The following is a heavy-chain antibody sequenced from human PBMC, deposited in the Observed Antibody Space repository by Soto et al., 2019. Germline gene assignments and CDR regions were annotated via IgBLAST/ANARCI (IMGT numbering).Heavy chain of an antibody. D-gene: IGHD5-18*01. CDR1: GYTFTDYH. CDR3: ARMESFGSLNWFDP. V-gene: IGHV1-2*06. J-gene: IGHJ5*02. CDR2: ITPNTGDT. Sequence: ASVKVSCKASGYTFTDYHIHWVRQAPGQGLEWLARITPNTGDTNSAQNFQGRVSVTWDSSTSTAYMELSSLTSDDTAAYYCARMESFGSLNWFDPWGQGTLVTVSS.